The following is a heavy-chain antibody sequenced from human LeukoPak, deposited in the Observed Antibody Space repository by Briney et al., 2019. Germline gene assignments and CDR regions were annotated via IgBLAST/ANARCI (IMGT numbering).Heavy chain of an antibody. CDR3: ARDQNYYDSSGPNDY. V-gene: IGHV4-4*07. D-gene: IGHD3-22*01. J-gene: IGHJ4*02. CDR1: GGSISGYY. Sequence: PSETLSLTCSVSGGSISGYYWTWIRQPAGKGLEWIGRVYTSGSTHYNPSLKTRLTMSVDTSKNQFSLKLSSVTAADTAVYYCARDQNYYDSSGPNDYWGQGTLVTVSS. CDR2: VYTSGST.